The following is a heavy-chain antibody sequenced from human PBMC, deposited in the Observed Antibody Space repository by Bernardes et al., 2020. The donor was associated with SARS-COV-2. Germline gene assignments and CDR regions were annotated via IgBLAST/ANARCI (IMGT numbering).Heavy chain of an antibody. CDR2: IYNSGTT. Sequence: SETLSLTCTVSGGSVSSGDYYWSWIRQPPGKGLEWIVYIYNSGTTNYNPSVKTRVTIFVDTSRNQFSLKLNSVTAADTAVYFCARNLPFDYWGQGTLVTVSS. CDR3: ARNLPFDY. CDR1: GGSVSSGDYY. V-gene: IGHV4-61*08. J-gene: IGHJ4*02.